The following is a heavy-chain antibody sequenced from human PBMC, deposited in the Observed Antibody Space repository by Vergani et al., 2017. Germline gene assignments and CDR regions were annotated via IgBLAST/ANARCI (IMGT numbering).Heavy chain of an antibody. CDR3: ARGHDSSGYYYDY. V-gene: IGHV4-30-2*01. CDR1: GGSISSGGYS. J-gene: IGHJ4*02. CDR2: IYHSGST. D-gene: IGHD3-22*01. Sequence: QLQLQESGSGLVKPSQTLSLTCAVSGGSISSGGYSWSWIRQPPGKGLEWIGYIYHSGSTYYNPSPKSRVTISVDRSKNQFSLKLSSVTAADTAVYYCARGHDSSGYYYDYWGQGTLVTVSS.